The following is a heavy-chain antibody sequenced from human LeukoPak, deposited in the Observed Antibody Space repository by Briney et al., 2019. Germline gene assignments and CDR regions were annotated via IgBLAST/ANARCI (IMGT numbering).Heavy chain of an antibody. J-gene: IGHJ4*02. Sequence: GGSLRLSGAASGFTFSSYVMSWVRQAPGKGLEWVSNIGGSVGSMFYAASVKGRFAISRDNAKNTLFLQMNNLRVEDTAVYYCAKRGNSWDLFDYWGQGTLVTVSS. D-gene: IGHD6-13*01. CDR2: IGGSVGSM. CDR1: GFTFSSYV. CDR3: AKRGNSWDLFDY. V-gene: IGHV3-23*01.